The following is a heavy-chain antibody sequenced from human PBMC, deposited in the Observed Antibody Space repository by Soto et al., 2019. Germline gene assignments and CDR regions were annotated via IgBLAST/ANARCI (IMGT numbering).Heavy chain of an antibody. CDR2: IDWDDDK. Sequence: VSLIRQPPGKALEWLALIDWDDDKYYSTSLKTRLTISKDTSKNQVVLTMTNMDPVDTATYYCARTVRYSGYDSYYYYGMDVWGQGTTVTVSS. D-gene: IGHD5-12*01. CDR3: ARTVRYSGYDSYYYYGMDV. J-gene: IGHJ6*02. V-gene: IGHV2-70*01.